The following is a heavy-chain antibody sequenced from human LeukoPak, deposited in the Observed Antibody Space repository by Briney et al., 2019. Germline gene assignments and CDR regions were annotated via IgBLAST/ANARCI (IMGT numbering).Heavy chain of an antibody. J-gene: IGHJ3*02. D-gene: IGHD5-12*01. V-gene: IGHV3-21*01. CDR1: GFTFSSYS. CDR3: ARSSGYDYAFDI. CDR2: ISSSSSYI. Sequence: GGSLRLSCAASGFTFSSYSMNWVRQAPGKGLEWVSSISSSSSYIYYADSVKGRFTISRDNAKNSLYLQMNSLRAEDTAVYYCARSSGYDYAFDIWGQGTMVTVSS.